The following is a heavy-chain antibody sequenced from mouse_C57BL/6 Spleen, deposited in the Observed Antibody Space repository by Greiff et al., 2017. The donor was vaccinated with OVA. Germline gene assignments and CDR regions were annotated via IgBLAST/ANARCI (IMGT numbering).Heavy chain of an antibody. CDR2: IYPRDGST. V-gene: IGHV1-85*01. CDR1: GYTFTSYD. Sequence: QVQLQQSGPELVKPGASVKLSCKASGYTFTSYDINWVKQRPGQGLEWIGWIYPRDGSTTYNEKFKGTATLTVDTSSSTAYMELHSLTSEDSAVYFCARERAAQAPDYWGQGTTLTVSS. CDR3: ARERAAQAPDY. J-gene: IGHJ2*01. D-gene: IGHD3-2*02.